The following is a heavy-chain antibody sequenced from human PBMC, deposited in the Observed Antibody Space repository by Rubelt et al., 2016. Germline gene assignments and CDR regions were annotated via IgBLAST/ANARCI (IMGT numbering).Heavy chain of an antibody. J-gene: IGHJ4*02. V-gene: IGHV4-34*01. CDR1: GGSFSGYY. CDR2: INHSGST. CDR3: ARANIAARYFDY. D-gene: IGHD6-6*01. Sequence: QVQLQQWGAGLLKPSETLSLTCAVYGGSFSGYYWSWIRQPPGKGLEWIGEINHSGSTNYNPSLKSRVTISVDTSKNQFSLKLSSVTAADTAVYYCARANIAARYFDYWGQGTLVTVSS.